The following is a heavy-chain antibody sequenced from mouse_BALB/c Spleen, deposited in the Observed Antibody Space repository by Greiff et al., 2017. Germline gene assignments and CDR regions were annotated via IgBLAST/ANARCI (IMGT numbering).Heavy chain of an antibody. D-gene: IGHD3-3*01. Sequence: QVQLQQPGAELVKPGASVKMSCKASGYTFTSYNMHWVKQTPGQGLEWIGAIYPGNGDTSYNQKFKGKATLTADKSSSTAYMQLSSLTSEDSAVYDCARGTYYCDYWGQGTTLTVSS. CDR3: ARGTYYCDY. CDR2: IYPGNGDT. CDR1: GYTFTSYN. V-gene: IGHV1-12*01. J-gene: IGHJ2*01.